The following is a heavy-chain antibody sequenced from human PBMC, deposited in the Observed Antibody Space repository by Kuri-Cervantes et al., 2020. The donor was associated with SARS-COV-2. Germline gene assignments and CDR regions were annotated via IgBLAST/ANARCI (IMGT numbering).Heavy chain of an antibody. CDR2: IYTSGST. J-gene: IGHJ5*02. D-gene: IGHD6-13*01. V-gene: IGHV4-61*02. Sequence: SETLSLTCTVSGGSISSGSYYWSWIRQPAGKGLEWIVRIYTSGSTNYNPSLKSRVTIAVDTSKNQFSLRLSSVTAADTAVYYCARDSSSWDESGGWFDPWAQGPLATVPS. CDR3: ARDSSSWDESGGWFDP. CDR1: GGSISSGSYY.